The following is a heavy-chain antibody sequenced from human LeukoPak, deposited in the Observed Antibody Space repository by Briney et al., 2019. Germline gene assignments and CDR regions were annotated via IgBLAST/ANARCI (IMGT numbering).Heavy chain of an antibody. J-gene: IGHJ4*02. V-gene: IGHV1-46*01. CDR1: GYTFTSYY. CDR2: INPSGGST. D-gene: IGHD6-19*01. Sequence: ASVKVSCKASGYTFTSYYMHWVRQAPGQGLEWMGIINPSGGSTSYAQKFQGRVTMTEDTSTDTAYMELSSLRSEDTAVYYCATIVAVAGRVGYWGQGTLVTVSS. CDR3: ATIVAVAGRVGY.